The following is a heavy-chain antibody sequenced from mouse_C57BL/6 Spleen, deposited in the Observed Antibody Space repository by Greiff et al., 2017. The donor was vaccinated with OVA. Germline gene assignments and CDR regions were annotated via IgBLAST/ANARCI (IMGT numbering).Heavy chain of an antibody. V-gene: IGHV1-15*01. J-gene: IGHJ4*01. Sequence: VQLVESGAELVRPGASVTLSCKASGYTFTDYEMHWVKQTPVHGLEWIGAIDPETGGTAYNQKFKGKAILTADKSSSTAYMELRSLTSEDSAVYYCTRGTTVVATGAMDYWGQGTSVTVSS. D-gene: IGHD1-1*01. CDR1: GYTFTDYE. CDR3: TRGTTVVATGAMDY. CDR2: IDPETGGT.